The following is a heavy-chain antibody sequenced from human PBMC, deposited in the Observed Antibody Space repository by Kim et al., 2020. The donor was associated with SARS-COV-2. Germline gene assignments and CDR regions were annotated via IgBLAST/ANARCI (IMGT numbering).Heavy chain of an antibody. CDR3: AKSFSCRYFGDDY. Sequence: GGSLRLSCAASGFTFNTYGMHWVRQAPGKGLEWVSVISYDGSNKYYADSVKGRFTISRDNSKNSLYLQMNSLRIEDSAVYCCAKSFSCRYFGDDYWGQGTLLSASS. CDR2: ISYDGSNK. CDR1: GFTFNTYG. V-gene: IGHV3-30*18. D-gene: IGHD1-26*01. J-gene: IGHJ4*02.